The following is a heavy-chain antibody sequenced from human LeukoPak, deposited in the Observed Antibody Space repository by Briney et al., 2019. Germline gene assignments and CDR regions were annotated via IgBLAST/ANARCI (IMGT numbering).Heavy chain of an antibody. CDR3: AKDGWGQNYYYYMDV. CDR2: ITSNGGST. D-gene: IGHD6-19*01. CDR1: GFTFSNYA. J-gene: IGHJ6*03. V-gene: IGHV3-23*01. Sequence: PGGSLRLSCAASGFTFSNYAMSWVRQAPGKGLEWVSAITSNGGSTYYADSVKGRFTIPRDNSKNTLYLQMNSLRAEDTAVFYCAKDGWGQNYYYYMDVWGRGTTVTVSS.